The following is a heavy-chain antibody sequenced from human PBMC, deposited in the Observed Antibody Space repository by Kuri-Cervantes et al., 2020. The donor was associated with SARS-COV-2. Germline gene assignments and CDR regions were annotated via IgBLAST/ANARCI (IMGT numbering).Heavy chain of an antibody. CDR2: IIPIFGTA. D-gene: IGHD3-3*01. CDR1: GGTFSSYA. V-gene: IGHV1-69*05. CDR3: ARASSHYYDFWSGSYDAFDI. J-gene: IGHJ3*02. Sequence: SVKVSCKASGGTFSSYAISWVRQAPGQGLEWMGRIIPIFGTANYAQKFQGRVTITRNTSISTAYMELSSLRSEDTAVYYCARASSHYYDFWSGSYDAFDIWGQGTMVTVSS.